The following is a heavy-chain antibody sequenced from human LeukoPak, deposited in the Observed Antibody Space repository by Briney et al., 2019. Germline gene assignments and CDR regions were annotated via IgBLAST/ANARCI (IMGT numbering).Heavy chain of an antibody. CDR1: GYTFTSYA. CDR3: ARLEYSSSSVDY. D-gene: IGHD6-6*01. CDR2: INAGNGNT. V-gene: IGHV1-3*01. Sequence: ASVKVSCKASGYTFTSYAMHWVRQAPGQRLEWMGWINAGNGNTKYSQKFQGRVTMTRDTSISTAYMELSRLRSDDTVVYYCARLEYSSSSVDYWGQGTLVTVSS. J-gene: IGHJ4*02.